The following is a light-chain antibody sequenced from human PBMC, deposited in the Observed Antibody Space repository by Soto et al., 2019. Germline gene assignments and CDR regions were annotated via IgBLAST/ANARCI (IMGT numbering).Light chain of an antibody. V-gene: IGKV1-39*01. J-gene: IGKJ1*01. CDR2: AVS. CDR1: QRISSY. Sequence: DIQMTQSPSSLSASVEDRVTITCRASQRISSYLNWYQQKPGKAPKILIYAVSNLQSGVPSRYSGSVSGTDFTLTISSLQPEDFATYYCQQTYSAPRTFGQGTKVEIK. CDR3: QQTYSAPRT.